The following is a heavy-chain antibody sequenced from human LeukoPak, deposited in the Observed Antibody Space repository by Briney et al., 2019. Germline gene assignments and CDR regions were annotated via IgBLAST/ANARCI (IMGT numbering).Heavy chain of an antibody. V-gene: IGHV4-34*01. CDR2: INHSGST. CDR3: ARDFGDDYVWGSYRPTHTFDY. J-gene: IGHJ4*02. Sequence: SETLSLTCAVYGGSFSGYYWSWIRQPPGKGLEWIGEINHSGSTNYNPSLKSRVTISVDTSKNQFSLKLSSVTAADTAVYYCARDFGDDYVWGSYRPTHTFDYWGQGTPVTVSS. CDR1: GGSFSGYY. D-gene: IGHD3-16*02.